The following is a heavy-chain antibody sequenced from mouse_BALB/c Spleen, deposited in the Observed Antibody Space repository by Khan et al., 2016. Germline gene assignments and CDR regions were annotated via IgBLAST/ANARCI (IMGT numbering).Heavy chain of an antibody. CDR3: ARNYFFDY. J-gene: IGHJ2*01. CDR1: GYSITSDYA. V-gene: IGHV3-2*02. Sequence: EVQLVESGPGLVKPSQSLSLTCTVTGYSITSDYAWNWIRQFPGNKLEWMGYISYSGSTSYNPSLKSRISITRDTSKNQFFLQLNSVTTEATATYYCARNYFFDYWGQGTTLTVSS. CDR2: ISYSGST.